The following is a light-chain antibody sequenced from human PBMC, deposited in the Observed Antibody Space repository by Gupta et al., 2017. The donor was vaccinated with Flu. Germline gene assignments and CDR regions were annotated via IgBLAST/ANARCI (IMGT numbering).Light chain of an antibody. CDR1: QSVLYKSNNKNF. CDR2: WAS. CDR3: QQNYTSRT. V-gene: IGKV4-1*01. Sequence: ILLTQPPASLAVSLRDRATINCKSSQSVLYKSNNKNFLGWYQQRPGQPPKLLIYWASTRQAGVSGRFSGSGSGTDFTLTISSRQAEDVAVYYWQQNYTSRTFGQGTRVEIK. J-gene: IGKJ1*01.